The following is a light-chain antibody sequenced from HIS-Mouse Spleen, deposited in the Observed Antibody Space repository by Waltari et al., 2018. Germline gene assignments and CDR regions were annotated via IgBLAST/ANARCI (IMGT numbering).Light chain of an antibody. J-gene: IGKJ1*01. CDR1: QGISSY. CDR2: AAS. V-gene: IGKV1-9*01. Sequence: DIQLTQSPSFLSASVGDRVTITCRASQGISSYLAWYQQKPGKAPKLLIYAASTLQSGVPSRFGGSGSGTEVSLRISSLQPEDFATYYCQQLNSYPPTFGQGTKVEMK. CDR3: QQLNSYPPT.